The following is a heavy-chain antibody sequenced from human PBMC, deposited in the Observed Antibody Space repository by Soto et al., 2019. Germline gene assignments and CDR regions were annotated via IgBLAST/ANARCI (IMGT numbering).Heavy chain of an antibody. V-gene: IGHV1-8*01. CDR1: GYTFSSYD. Sequence: QVQLVQSGAEVKKPGASVKVSCKASGYTFSSYDINWVRQATGQGLEWMGWLNPNSGDTGYAQKSQGRVTLTRKTSINTAYIELSSLTSDDTAVYYCATSGGGGYLYWGQGTLVTVSS. J-gene: IGHJ4*02. CDR3: ATSGGGGYLY. CDR2: LNPNSGDT. D-gene: IGHD6-19*01.